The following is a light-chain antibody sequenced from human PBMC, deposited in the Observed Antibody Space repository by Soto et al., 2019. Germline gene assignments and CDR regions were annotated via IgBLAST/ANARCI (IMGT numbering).Light chain of an antibody. V-gene: IGKV3-15*01. CDR3: QLYNNWWK. CDR1: QSVSTS. Sequence: EIVMTQSPATLSVSPGERATLSCRASQSVSTSLAWYQQKPGQAPRLLISGASTRATGVPARFRGSGSETEFTLTISSLQSEAFAVYYCQLYNNWWKFGPGTKVEIK. CDR2: GAS. J-gene: IGKJ1*01.